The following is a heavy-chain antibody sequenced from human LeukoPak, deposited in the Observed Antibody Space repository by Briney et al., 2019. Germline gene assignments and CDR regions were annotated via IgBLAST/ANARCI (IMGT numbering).Heavy chain of an antibody. D-gene: IGHD2-21*02. CDR3: ARDLVVVTASTYYYYGMDV. J-gene: IGHJ6*02. V-gene: IGHV4-31*03. CDR2: IYYSGST. Sequence: TLSLTCTVSGGSISSGGYYWSWIRQHPGKGLEWIGYIYYSGSTYYNPSLKSRVTISVDTSKNQFSLKLSSVTAADTAVYYCARDLVVVTASTYYYYGMDVWGQGTTVTVSS. CDR1: GGSISSGGYY.